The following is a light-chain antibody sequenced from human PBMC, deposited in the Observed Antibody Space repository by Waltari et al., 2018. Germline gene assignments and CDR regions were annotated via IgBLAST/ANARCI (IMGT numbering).Light chain of an antibody. J-gene: IGLJ2*01. CDR1: SDVGNYHL. Sequence: QSALTQPASVSGSPGQSITISCTSDVGNYHLVSWYQQRPGTAPKLKIYGATNRPSGVSDRCSGSKSVNTASRTISGLQAEDEADYYCCTFTSSGTWVFGGGTKLTVL. CDR3: CTFTSSGTWV. V-gene: IGLV2-23*01. CDR2: GAT.